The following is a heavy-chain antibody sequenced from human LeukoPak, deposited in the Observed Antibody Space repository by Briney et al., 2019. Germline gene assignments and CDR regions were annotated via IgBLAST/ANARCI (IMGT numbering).Heavy chain of an antibody. CDR1: GGSISSYY. CDR3: ARGGSGYDFAFDI. Sequence: SETLSLTCTVSGGSISSYYWSWIRQTAGKGLEWIGRIYTSGSTNYNPSLKSRVTMSVDTYKNQFSLKLSSVTAADTAVYYCARGGSGYDFAFDIWGQGTMVTVSS. V-gene: IGHV4-4*07. J-gene: IGHJ3*02. CDR2: IYTSGST. D-gene: IGHD5-12*01.